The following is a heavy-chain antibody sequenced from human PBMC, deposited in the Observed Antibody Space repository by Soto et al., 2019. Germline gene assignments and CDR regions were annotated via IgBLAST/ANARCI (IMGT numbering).Heavy chain of an antibody. CDR3: AKGIAAASKGYVDY. D-gene: IGHD6-13*01. V-gene: IGHV3-23*01. J-gene: IGHJ4*02. Sequence: LRLSCAASGFTFSSYAMSWVRQAPGKGLEWVSTICGSGGCTYYADSVKGRFTISRDNSKNTLYLQMNSLRVEDTAVYYCAKGIAAASKGYVDYWGQGTLVTVSS. CDR1: GFTFSSYA. CDR2: ICGSGGCT.